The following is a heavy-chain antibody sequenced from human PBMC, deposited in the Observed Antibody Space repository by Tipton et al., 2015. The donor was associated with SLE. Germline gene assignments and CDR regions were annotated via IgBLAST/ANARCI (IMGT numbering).Heavy chain of an antibody. D-gene: IGHD2/OR15-2a*01. J-gene: IGHJ6*03. CDR3: ARGLKNSNYYYYYYMDV. CDR2: IYYSGST. V-gene: IGHV4-38-2*02. CDR1: GYSISSAYY. Sequence: TLYLTCSVSGYSISSAYYWGWLRQPPGKGPEWIGYIYYSGSTNYNPSLKSRVTISVDTSKNQFSLKLSSVTAADTAVYYCARGLKNSNYYYYYYMDVWGKGTTVTVSS.